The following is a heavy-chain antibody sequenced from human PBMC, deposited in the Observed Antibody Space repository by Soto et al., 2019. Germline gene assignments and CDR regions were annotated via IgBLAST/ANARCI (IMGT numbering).Heavy chain of an antibody. CDR2: ISGSGGST. Sequence: PGGSLRLSCAASGFTFSSYAMSWVRQAPGKGLEWVSAISGSGGSTYYADSVKGRFTISRDNSKNTLYLQMNSLRAEDTAVYYCASTKENNYDILTGYDYWGQGTLVTVSS. CDR1: GFTFSSYA. D-gene: IGHD3-9*01. J-gene: IGHJ4*02. CDR3: ASTKENNYDILTGYDY. V-gene: IGHV3-23*01.